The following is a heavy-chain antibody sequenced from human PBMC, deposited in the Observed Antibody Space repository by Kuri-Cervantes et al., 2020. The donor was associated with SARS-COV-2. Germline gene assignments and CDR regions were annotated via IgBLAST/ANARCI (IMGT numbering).Heavy chain of an antibody. D-gene: IGHD2-2*02. V-gene: IGHV4-4*02. CDR2: IFHDGST. CDR3: ARESTYTFDI. CDR1: GGALNTYNW. J-gene: IGHJ3*02. Sequence: SETLSLTCVVSGGALNTYNWWTWVRQPPGRGLQWIGDIFHDGSTKFNPSLSLRGRCTMSLDKSKNQLSLNLTSVTAADTAVYYCARESTYTFDIWGQGTLVTVSS.